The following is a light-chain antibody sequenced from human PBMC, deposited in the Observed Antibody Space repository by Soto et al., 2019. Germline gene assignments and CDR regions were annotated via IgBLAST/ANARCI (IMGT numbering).Light chain of an antibody. J-gene: IGKJ3*01. CDR2: GAS. CDR3: QQYNNWLVFT. CDR1: QSVSSN. V-gene: IGKV3-15*01. Sequence: EIVMTQSPATLSVSPGERATLSCRVSQSVSSNLAWYQQKPGQAPRLLIYGASTRATGIPARFSGSGSGTEFTLTISSLQSEDFAVYYCQQYNNWLVFTFGPGTKVDIK.